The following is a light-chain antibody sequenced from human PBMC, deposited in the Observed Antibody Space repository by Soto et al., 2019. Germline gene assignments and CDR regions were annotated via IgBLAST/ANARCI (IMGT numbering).Light chain of an antibody. CDR2: SAS. CDR1: QDISPW. Sequence: DIQMTQSPSSLSASVGDRVTITCRASQDISPWLAWYQHKPGTAPKLLIYSASNLQRGVPSRFSGSGSGTDFTLTISSLQPEDFATYFCQQTKSPGTFDQGTKVEIK. CDR3: QQTKSPGT. V-gene: IGKV1-12*01. J-gene: IGKJ1*01.